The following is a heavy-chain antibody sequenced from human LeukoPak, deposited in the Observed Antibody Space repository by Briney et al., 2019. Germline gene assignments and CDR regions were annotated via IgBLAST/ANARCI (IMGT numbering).Heavy chain of an antibody. Sequence: GGSLRLSCAASGFTFSSYWMHWVRQAPGKGLVWVSRINSDGSSTSYADSVKGRFTISRDNAKNTLYLQMNSLRAEDTAVYYCARGQEVLYSSGWYEDLDYWGQGTLVTVSS. CDR3: ARGQEVLYSSGWYEDLDY. CDR1: GFTFSSYW. CDR2: INSDGSST. D-gene: IGHD6-19*01. V-gene: IGHV3-74*01. J-gene: IGHJ4*02.